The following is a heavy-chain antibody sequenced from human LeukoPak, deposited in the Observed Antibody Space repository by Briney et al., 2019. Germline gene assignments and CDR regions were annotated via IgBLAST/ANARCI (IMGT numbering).Heavy chain of an antibody. J-gene: IGHJ5*02. V-gene: IGHV4-59*01. D-gene: IGHD3-10*01. Sequence: SETLSLTCTVSGGSISSYYWSWIRQPPGKGLEWIGYIYYSGSTNYNPSLKSRVTISVGTSKNQFSLKLSYVTAADTAVYYCARTTMVRGVIGWFDAWGQGTLVTVSS. CDR1: GGSISSYY. CDR3: ARTTMVRGVIGWFDA. CDR2: IYYSGST.